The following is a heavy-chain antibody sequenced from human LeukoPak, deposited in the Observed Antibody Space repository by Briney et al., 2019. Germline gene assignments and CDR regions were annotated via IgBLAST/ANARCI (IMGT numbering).Heavy chain of an antibody. D-gene: IGHD1-14*01. CDR1: GYTFISYS. V-gene: IGHV1-2*02. J-gene: IGHJ4*02. CDR3: ARDLYPRSNFPVSAFDY. CDR2: INPNSGGA. Sequence: GASVKVSCKASGYTFISYSMNWVRQAPGQGLEWMGWINPNSGGANYAQKFQGRVTMTRDTSISTAYMELSSLRSDDAAVYYCARDLYPRSNFPVSAFDYWGQGTLVPVSS.